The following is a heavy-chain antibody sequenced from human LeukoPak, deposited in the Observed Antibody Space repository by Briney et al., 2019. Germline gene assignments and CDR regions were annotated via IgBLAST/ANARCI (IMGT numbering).Heavy chain of an antibody. Sequence: GGSLRLSCAASGFTFSGYWMSWVRQAPGKGLEWVANIDQDGSEKYYVDSVKGRFTISKDNAKNSLFLQMNSLRAEDTAVYYCAGIKGGTSATISYWGQGTLVTVSS. CDR1: GFTFSGYW. V-gene: IGHV3-7*01. D-gene: IGHD1-26*01. J-gene: IGHJ4*02. CDR3: AGIKGGTSATISY. CDR2: IDQDGSEK.